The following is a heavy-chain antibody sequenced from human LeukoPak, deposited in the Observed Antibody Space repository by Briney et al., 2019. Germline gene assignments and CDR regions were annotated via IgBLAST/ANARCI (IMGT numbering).Heavy chain of an antibody. J-gene: IGHJ4*02. D-gene: IGHD5-12*01. CDR2: INPNSGGT. V-gene: IGHV1-2*02. CDR3: AREGDGNGYSGYDSVGL. Sequence: ASVKVSCKASGYTFTGYYMHWVRQAPGQGLEWMGWINPNSGGTNYAQKFQGRVTMTRDTSISTAYMELSRLRSDDTAVYYCAREGDGNGYSGYDSVGLWGQGTLVTVSS. CDR1: GYTFTGYY.